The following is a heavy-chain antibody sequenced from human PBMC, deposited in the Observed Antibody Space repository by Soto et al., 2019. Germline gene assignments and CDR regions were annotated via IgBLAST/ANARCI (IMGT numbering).Heavy chain of an antibody. Sequence: QVQLVESGGGVVQPGRSLRLSCAASGFTFSSYAMHWVRQAPGKGLEWVAVISYDGSNKYYADSVKGRFTISRDNSKNTLDLQMNSLRAEDTAVYYCARDGSNQSSDYFDYWGQGTLVTVSS. J-gene: IGHJ4*02. V-gene: IGHV3-30-3*01. CDR3: ARDGSNQSSDYFDY. CDR1: GFTFSSYA. CDR2: ISYDGSNK. D-gene: IGHD5-12*01.